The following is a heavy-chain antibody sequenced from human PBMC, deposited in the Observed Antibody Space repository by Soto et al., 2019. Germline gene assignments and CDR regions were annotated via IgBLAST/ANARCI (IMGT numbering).Heavy chain of an antibody. D-gene: IGHD6-13*01. CDR1: GFSLSTSGVG. Sequence: SGPTLVNPTQTLTLTCTFSGFSLSTSGVGVGWIRQPPGKALEWLALIYWDDDKRYSPSLXXRXXXTXDXXXNXVVLTMNNMDPVDTATYYCAHAAAAGTLMWFDPWGQ. V-gene: IGHV2-5*02. CDR3: AHAAAAGTLMWFDP. J-gene: IGHJ5*02. CDR2: IYWDDDK.